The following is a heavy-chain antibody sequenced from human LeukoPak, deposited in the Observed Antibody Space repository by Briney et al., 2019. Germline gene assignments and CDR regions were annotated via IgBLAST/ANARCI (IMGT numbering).Heavy chain of an antibody. J-gene: IGHJ3*02. D-gene: IGHD5-12*01. CDR1: GFTFSEYA. Sequence: QTGGSLGLSCAASGFTFSEYAMNWVRQAPGKGLEWVSTVGGGDATFYTDSVKGRFTISRDDSKNTVSLQMNSLRLEDTAVYYCAKDSWSRNGIYDPFDIWGQGTMVTVSS. CDR2: TVGGGDAT. V-gene: IGHV3-23*01. CDR3: AKDSWSRNGIYDPFDI.